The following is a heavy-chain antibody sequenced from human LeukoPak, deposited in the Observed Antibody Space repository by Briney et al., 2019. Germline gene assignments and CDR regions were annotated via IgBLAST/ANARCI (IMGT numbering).Heavy chain of an antibody. D-gene: IGHD3-22*01. V-gene: IGHV4-38-2*01. J-gene: IGHJ4*02. Sequence: SETLSLTCAVSGYSISSGYYWGWMRQPPGKGLEWIESIYHSGSTYYNPSLKSRVTISVDRSKNQFSLKLSSVTAADTAVYYCARSYHDSSGYSAFDYWGQGTLVAVSS. CDR1: GYSISSGYY. CDR3: ARSYHDSSGYSAFDY. CDR2: IYHSGST.